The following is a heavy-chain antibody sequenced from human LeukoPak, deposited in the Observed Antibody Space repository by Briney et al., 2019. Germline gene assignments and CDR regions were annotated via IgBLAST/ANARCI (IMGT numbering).Heavy chain of an antibody. J-gene: IGHJ4*02. CDR1: GWTFSSYS. D-gene: IGHD4-17*01. V-gene: IGHV3-21*01. CDR3: ASFMTTVAIPDY. CDR2: ITSSGSHM. Sequence: GGSLRLSCAASGWTFSSYSMNWVRQAPGKGLEWLSSITSSGSHMYYADSMKGRFTISRDNAKSSLYLQMNRLSAEDTAVYYCASFMTTVAIPDYWAQETLVTVSS.